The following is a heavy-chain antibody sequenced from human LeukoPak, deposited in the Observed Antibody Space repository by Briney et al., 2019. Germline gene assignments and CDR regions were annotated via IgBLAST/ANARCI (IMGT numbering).Heavy chain of an antibody. V-gene: IGHV5-51*01. J-gene: IGHJ3*02. D-gene: IGHD3-22*01. CDR2: IYPGDSDI. CDR1: GYILTNYW. CDR3: ARHNYYDRPGAAFDI. Sequence: GESLKISCKGSGYILTNYWIGWVRQMPGKGLEWMGIIYPGDSDIRYSPSLQGQVTISADKSISTAYLQWSSLKASDTAMYYCARHNYYDRPGAAFDIWGQGTMVTVSS.